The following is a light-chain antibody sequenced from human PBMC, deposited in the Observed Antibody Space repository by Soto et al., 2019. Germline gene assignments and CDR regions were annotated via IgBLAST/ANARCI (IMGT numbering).Light chain of an antibody. Sequence: EIVLTQSPATLSLSPGERATLSCGASQSVGRDYLAWYQLKPGLAPRLLIHAASIRATGIPDRFSGSGSGTDFNLIISRLEPEDFAVYFCQQYASSPLTFGGGTEVEIK. V-gene: IGKV3D-20*01. CDR1: QSVGRDY. CDR2: AAS. J-gene: IGKJ4*02. CDR3: QQYASSPLT.